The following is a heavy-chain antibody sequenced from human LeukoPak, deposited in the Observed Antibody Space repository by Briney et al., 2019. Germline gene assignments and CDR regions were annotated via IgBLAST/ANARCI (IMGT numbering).Heavy chain of an antibody. CDR1: GYTCTSYA. Sequence: ASVKVSCKASGYTCTSYAMHWVRQAPGQRLEWMGWINAGNGNTKYSQKFQGRVTITRDTSASTAYMELSSLRSEDTAVYYCARDTPFWHKAIDYWGQGTLVTVSS. V-gene: IGHV1-3*01. CDR3: ARDTPFWHKAIDY. J-gene: IGHJ4*02. D-gene: IGHD2-21*01. CDR2: INAGNGNT.